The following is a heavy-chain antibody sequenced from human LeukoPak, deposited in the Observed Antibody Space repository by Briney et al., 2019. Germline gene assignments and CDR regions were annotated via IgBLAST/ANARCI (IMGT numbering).Heavy chain of an antibody. CDR2: IYPGDSDT. V-gene: IGHV5-51*01. CDR3: ARSSYGDSPHFDY. J-gene: IGHJ4*02. D-gene: IGHD4-17*01. CDR1: GYIFTSYW. Sequence: GESLQISCKGSGYIFTSYWIGWVRQMPGKGLEWMGIIYPGDSDTRYSPSFQGQVTISADKSISTAYLQWSSLKASDTAMYYCARSSYGDSPHFDYWGQGTLVTVSS.